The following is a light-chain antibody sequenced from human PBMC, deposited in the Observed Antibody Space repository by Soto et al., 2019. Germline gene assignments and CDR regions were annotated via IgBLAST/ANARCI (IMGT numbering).Light chain of an antibody. CDR3: QQYGVSPKT. V-gene: IGKV3-20*01. J-gene: IGKJ1*01. CDR2: GTT. CDR1: QSVNSLF. Sequence: EIVLTQSPGILSLSPDERVTLSCRASQSVNSLFFGWHQQKPGQAPRLVIYGTTNRAAGIPDRFSGSGSGTDFTLTISRLEPEDSAVYFCQQYGVSPKTFGQGTKVEIK.